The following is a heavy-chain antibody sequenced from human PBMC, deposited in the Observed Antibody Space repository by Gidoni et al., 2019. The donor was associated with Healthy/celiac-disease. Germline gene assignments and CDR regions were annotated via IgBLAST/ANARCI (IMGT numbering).Heavy chain of an antibody. D-gene: IGHD3-10*01. CDR2: IYHSGST. J-gene: IGHJ4*02. CDR3: ARSWRKGSGSYDY. Sequence: QVQLQESGPGLVKPSETLSLTCTVSGYSISSGYYWGWIRQPPGKGLEWIGSIYHSGSTYYNPSLKIRVTISVDTSKNQFSLKLSSVTAADTAVYYCARSWRKGSGSYDYWGQGTLVTVSS. CDR1: GYSISSGYY. V-gene: IGHV4-38-2*02.